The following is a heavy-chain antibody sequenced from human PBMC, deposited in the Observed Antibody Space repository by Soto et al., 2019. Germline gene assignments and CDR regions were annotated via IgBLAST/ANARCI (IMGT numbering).Heavy chain of an antibody. V-gene: IGHV2-5*02. CDR3: AHVYWAASGTRYYFDH. Sequence: QITLTESGPPLVKPTQTLTLTCTFSGFSFSTSAVGVGWIRQPPGKALEFLALIYWDDDKRYRPSLKSKISITKDTSRSQVVLTMTDLDPEDTAPYYSAHVYWAASGTRYYFDHWGQGPLVTVSS. D-gene: IGHD6-13*01. J-gene: IGHJ4*02. CDR2: IYWDDDK. CDR1: GFSFSTSAVG.